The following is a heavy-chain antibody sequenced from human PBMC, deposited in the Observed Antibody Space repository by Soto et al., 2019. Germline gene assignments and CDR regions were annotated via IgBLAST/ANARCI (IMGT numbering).Heavy chain of an antibody. D-gene: IGHD3-22*01. J-gene: IGHJ5*02. Sequence: SETLSVICAVYGYLVSSRYYSGSLRQPPGNGLEWIGTFYHSASTSFNPYITSRLTLSIDMTNNHVSLILNSVTATDTAFYYCARVGPWLPYYYNSSPYTFENRLQPGGQRTLVT. V-gene: IGHV4-38-2*01. CDR1: GYLVSSRYY. CDR3: ARVGPWLPYYYNSSPYTFENRLQP. CDR2: FYHSAST.